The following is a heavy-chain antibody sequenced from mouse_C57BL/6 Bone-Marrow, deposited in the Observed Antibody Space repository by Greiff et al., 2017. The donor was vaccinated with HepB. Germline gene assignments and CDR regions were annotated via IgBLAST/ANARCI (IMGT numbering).Heavy chain of an antibody. CDR1: GFTFSSYA. D-gene: IGHD2-5*01. CDR3: ARVDYSNYDYAMDY. CDR2: ISDGGSYT. J-gene: IGHJ4*01. Sequence: EVKLMESGGGLVKPGGSLKLSCAASGFTFSSYAMSWVRQTPEKRLEWVATISDGGSYTYYPDNVKGRFTISRDNAKNNLYLQMSHLKSEDTAMYYCARVDYSNYDYAMDYWGQGTSVTVSS. V-gene: IGHV5-4*03.